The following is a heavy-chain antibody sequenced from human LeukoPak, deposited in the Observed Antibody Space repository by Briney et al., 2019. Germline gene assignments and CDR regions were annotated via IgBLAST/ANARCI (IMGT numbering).Heavy chain of an antibody. D-gene: IGHD3-10*01. V-gene: IGHV3-7*05. CDR2: IKEDGSEK. CDR1: GFTFSSYW. J-gene: IGHJ4*02. CDR3: AKNRKAIGY. Sequence: PGGSLRLSCAASGFTFSSYWMSWVRQAPGKGLEWVANIKEDGSEKYYLDSVKGRFTISRDNAKNSLYLQMNSLRAEDTAVYYCAKNRKAIGYWGQGTLSPSPQ.